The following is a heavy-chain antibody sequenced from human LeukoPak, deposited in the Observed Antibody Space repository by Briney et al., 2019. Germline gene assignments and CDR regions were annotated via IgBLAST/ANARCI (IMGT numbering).Heavy chain of an antibody. Sequence: SETLSLTCAVYGGSFSGYYWSWIRQPPGEGLEWVGEINHSGSTNYNPSLKSRVTISVDTPKNQFSLKLSSVTAADTAVYYCARGQRGYSYGPAAFDIWGQGTMVTVSS. V-gene: IGHV4-34*01. D-gene: IGHD5-18*01. J-gene: IGHJ3*02. CDR1: GGSFSGYY. CDR3: ARGQRGYSYGPAAFDI. CDR2: INHSGST.